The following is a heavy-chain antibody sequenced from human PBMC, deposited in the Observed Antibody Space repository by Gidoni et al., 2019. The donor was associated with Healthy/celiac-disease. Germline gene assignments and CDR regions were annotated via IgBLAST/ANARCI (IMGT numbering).Heavy chain of an antibody. CDR1: GYSFTSYW. Sequence: VQLVQSGAEVKKPGASLRISCKGSGYSFTSYWISWVRQMPGKGLEWMGRIDPSDSYTNYSPSFQGHVTISADKSISTAYLQWSSLKASDTAMYYCARVNSSSWPNYYYYGMDVWGQGTTVTVSS. V-gene: IGHV5-10-1*03. CDR2: IDPSDSYT. D-gene: IGHD6-13*01. J-gene: IGHJ6*02. CDR3: ARVNSSSWPNYYYYGMDV.